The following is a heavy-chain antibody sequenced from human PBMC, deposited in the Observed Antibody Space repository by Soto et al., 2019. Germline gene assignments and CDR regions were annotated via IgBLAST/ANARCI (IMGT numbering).Heavy chain of an antibody. V-gene: IGHV3-9*01. J-gene: IGHJ4*02. Sequence: GGSLRLSCAASGFTFDDYAMHWVRQAPGKGLEWVSGISWNSGSIGYADSVKGRFTISRDNAKNSLYLQMNSLRAEDTALYYCAKDTDRGNDFFDYWGQGTLVTVSS. CDR3: AKDTDRGNDFFDY. D-gene: IGHD1-1*01. CDR2: ISWNSGSI. CDR1: GFTFDDYA.